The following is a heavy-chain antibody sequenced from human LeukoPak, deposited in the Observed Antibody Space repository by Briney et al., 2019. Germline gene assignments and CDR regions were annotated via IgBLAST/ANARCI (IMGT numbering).Heavy chain of an antibody. D-gene: IGHD3-3*01. Sequence: GGSLRLSCAASGFTFSSYAMSWVRQAPGKGLEWVSAISGSGGSTYYADSVKGRFTISRDNSKNTLYLQMNSLRAEDTAVYYCARGPPGARFLEWLPFGIDVWGQGAPVTVSS. CDR2: ISGSGGST. CDR1: GFTFSSYA. CDR3: ARGPPGARFLEWLPFGIDV. J-gene: IGHJ6*02. V-gene: IGHV3-23*01.